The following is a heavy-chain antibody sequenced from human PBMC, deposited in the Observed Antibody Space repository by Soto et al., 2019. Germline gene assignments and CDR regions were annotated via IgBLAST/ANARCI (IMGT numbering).Heavy chain of an antibody. Sequence: GGSLRLSCAASGFTFSSYAMSWVRQAPGKGLEWVSAISGSGGSTYYADSVKGRFTISRDNSKNTLYLQMNSLRAEDTAVYYCASGAAIYYYYYMDVWGKGTTVTVSS. CDR2: ISGSGGST. D-gene: IGHD7-27*01. CDR3: ASGAAIYYYYYMDV. V-gene: IGHV3-23*01. CDR1: GFTFSSYA. J-gene: IGHJ6*03.